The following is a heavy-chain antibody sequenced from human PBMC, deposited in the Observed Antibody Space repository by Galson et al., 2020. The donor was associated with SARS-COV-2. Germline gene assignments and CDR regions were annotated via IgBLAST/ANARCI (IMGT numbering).Heavy chain of an antibody. CDR2: TRNKANSYTT. CDR3: ARDFYDSNGVHAFDI. Sequence: QAGGSLRLSCVASGFTFSDHYMDWVRQAPGKGLEWVGRTRNKANSYTTEYAASVKGRFTLSRDDSKNLLYLLMNSLKTEDTALYYCARDFYDSNGVHAFDIWGQGTMVTVSS. D-gene: IGHD3-22*01. V-gene: IGHV3-72*01. CDR1: GFTFSDHY. J-gene: IGHJ3*02.